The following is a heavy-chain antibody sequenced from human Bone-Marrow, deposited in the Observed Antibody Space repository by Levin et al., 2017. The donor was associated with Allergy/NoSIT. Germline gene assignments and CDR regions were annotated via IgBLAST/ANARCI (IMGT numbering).Heavy chain of an antibody. V-gene: IGHV3-23*01. Sequence: GGSLRLSCAASGFTFSSFAMSWVRQAPGKGLEWVSGLSGSGGSAFYADSVKGRFMISRDNSKNTLDLQMDSLRAEDTALYYCAKTEQASSTIYVRSGAFDFWGQGTLITVSS. J-gene: IGHJ4*02. CDR1: GFTFSSFA. CDR3: AKTEQASSTIYVRSGAFDF. D-gene: IGHD2-2*01. CDR2: LSGSGGSA.